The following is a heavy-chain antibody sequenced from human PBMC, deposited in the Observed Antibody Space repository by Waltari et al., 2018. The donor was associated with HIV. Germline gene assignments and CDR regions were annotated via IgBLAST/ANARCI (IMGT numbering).Heavy chain of an antibody. D-gene: IGHD3-3*01. V-gene: IGHV3-74*03. CDR3: ARSLYYDFWSAYPPDY. CDR2: VSSDGNST. CDR1: GFTFISYW. J-gene: IGHJ4*02. Sequence: EVKLVESGGRLVQPRGSLRLSCVASGFTFISYWMHWVRQAPGKGLVWISRVSSDGNSTVYADSGKGRFTISRDNAKNTLFLQMNSLRVEDTAVYFCARSLYYDFWSAYPPDYWGQGTRVTVSS.